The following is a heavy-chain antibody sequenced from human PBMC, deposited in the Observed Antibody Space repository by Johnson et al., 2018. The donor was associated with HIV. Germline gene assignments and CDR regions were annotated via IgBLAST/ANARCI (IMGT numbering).Heavy chain of an antibody. CDR1: GFTFSSYG. CDR2: ISSNGGST. V-gene: IGHV3-64*01. Sequence: VQLVESGGGVVQPGRSLRLSCAASGFTFSSYGMHWVRQAPGKGLEYVSAISSNGGSTYYANSLKDRFTISRDNSKNTLYLQMGSLRAEDMAVYYCARCRDAYTLLSAFDIWGQGTMVTVSS. J-gene: IGHJ3*02. CDR3: ARCRDAYTLLSAFDI. D-gene: IGHD5-24*01.